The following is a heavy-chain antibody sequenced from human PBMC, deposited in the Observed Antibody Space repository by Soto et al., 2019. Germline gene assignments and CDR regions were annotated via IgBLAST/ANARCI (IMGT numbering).Heavy chain of an antibody. CDR1: GYSFTSYW. Sequence: GESLKISCKGSGYSFTSYWIGWVRQMPGKGLEWMGIIYPGDSDTRYSPSFQGQVTISADKSISTAYLQWSSLRAEGTAVYYCAKDKGPYSDSSGYYHYYNYAMDVWGQGTTVTAP. CDR3: AKDKGPYSDSSGYYHYYNYAMDV. D-gene: IGHD3-22*01. CDR2: IYPGDSDT. V-gene: IGHV5-51*01. J-gene: IGHJ6*02.